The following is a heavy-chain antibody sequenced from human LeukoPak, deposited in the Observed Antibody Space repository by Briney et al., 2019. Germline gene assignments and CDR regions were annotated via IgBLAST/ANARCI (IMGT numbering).Heavy chain of an antibody. CDR1: GGTFSSYD. D-gene: IGHD3-22*01. J-gene: IGHJ4*02. CDR3: ARASYDSSGYYYDY. V-gene: IGHV3-13*01. CDR2: IGTAGDT. Sequence: ASVKVSCKASGGTFSSYDMHWVRQATGKGLEWVSAIGTAGDTYYPGSVKGRFTISRENAKNSLYLQMNSLRAGDTAVYYCARASYDSSGYYYDYWGQGTLVTVSS.